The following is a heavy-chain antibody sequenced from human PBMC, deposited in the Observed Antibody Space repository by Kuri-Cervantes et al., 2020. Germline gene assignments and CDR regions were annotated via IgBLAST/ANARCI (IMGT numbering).Heavy chain of an antibody. CDR3: ARDHHGRIAVAGTGHAFDI. Sequence: SETLSLTCTVSGGSISSYYWSWIRQTPGKGLEWIGYIYSSGGTNYNPSLRSRVAISVDTSKNRFSLNLNSVTAEDTAVYYCARDHHGRIAVAGTGHAFDIWGQGTMVTVSS. CDR2: IYSSGGT. CDR1: GGSISSYY. D-gene: IGHD6-19*01. V-gene: IGHV4-59*01. J-gene: IGHJ3*02.